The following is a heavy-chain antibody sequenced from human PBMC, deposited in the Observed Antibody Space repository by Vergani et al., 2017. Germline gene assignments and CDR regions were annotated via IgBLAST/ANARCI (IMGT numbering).Heavy chain of an antibody. CDR3: AKLGASIVGASDAFDI. V-gene: IGHV3-66*03. J-gene: IGHJ3*02. CDR2: IYSGGST. CDR1: GFTVSSNY. D-gene: IGHD1-26*01. Sequence: EVQLVESGGGLIQPGGSLRLSCAASGFTVSSNYMSWVRQAPGKGLEWVSVIYSGGSTYYADSVKGRFTISRDNSKNTLYLQMNSLRAEDTAVYYCAKLGASIVGASDAFDIWGQGTMVTVSS.